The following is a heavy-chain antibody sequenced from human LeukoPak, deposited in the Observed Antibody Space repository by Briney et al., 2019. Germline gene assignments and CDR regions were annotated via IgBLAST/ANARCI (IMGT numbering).Heavy chain of an antibody. CDR1: GGTFSSYA. CDR3: AGALNTVTTPIHFDY. CDR2: IIPILGIA. Sequence: SVKVSCKASGGTFSSYAISWVRQAPGQGLEWMGRIIPILGIANYAQKFQGRVTITADKSTSTAYMELSSLRSEDTAVYYCAGALNTVTTPIHFDYWGQGTLVTVSS. D-gene: IGHD4-11*01. J-gene: IGHJ4*02. V-gene: IGHV1-69*04.